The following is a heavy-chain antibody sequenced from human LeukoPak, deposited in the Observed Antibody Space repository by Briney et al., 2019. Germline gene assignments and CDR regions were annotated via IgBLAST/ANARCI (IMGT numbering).Heavy chain of an antibody. CDR2: IDHSGST. J-gene: IGHJ4*02. Sequence: SETLSLTCTVSDYSISSGYYWGWIRQPPGKGLEWIGYIDHSGSTFYNPSLKSRVTISVDTSKNQFSLKLTSVTAADTAVYYCARDEAVVSFYFDYWGQGTLVTVSS. V-gene: IGHV4-38-2*02. CDR1: DYSISSGYY. D-gene: IGHD6-19*01. CDR3: ARDEAVVSFYFDY.